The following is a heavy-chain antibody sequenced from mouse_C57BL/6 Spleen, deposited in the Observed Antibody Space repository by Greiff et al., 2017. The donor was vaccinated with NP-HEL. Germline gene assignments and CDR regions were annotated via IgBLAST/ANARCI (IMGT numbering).Heavy chain of an antibody. V-gene: IGHV1-52*01. CDR2: IDPSDSET. CDR1: GYTFTSYW. J-gene: IGHJ4*01. CDR3: ARRGYAMDY. Sequence: QVQLQQPGAELVRPGSSVKLSCKASGYTFTSYWMHWVKQRPIQGLEWIGNIDPSDSETHYNQKFKDKATLTADKSSSTAYMQLSSLTSEDAAVYYCARRGYAMDYWGQGTSVTVSS.